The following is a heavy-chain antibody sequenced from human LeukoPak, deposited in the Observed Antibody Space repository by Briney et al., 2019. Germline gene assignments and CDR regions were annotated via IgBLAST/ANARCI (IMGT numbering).Heavy chain of an antibody. CDR2: IRFDGSNK. D-gene: IGHD6-13*01. Sequence: GGSLRLSCAASGFTFSTSGMHWVRQAPGKGLEWVAFIRFDGSNKYYADSVKGRFTISRDNAKNSLYLQMNSLRAEDTAVYYCARCGPSSSWYRGDNWFDPWGQGTLVTVSS. CDR3: ARCGPSSSWYRGDNWFDP. V-gene: IGHV3-30*02. J-gene: IGHJ5*02. CDR1: GFTFSTSG.